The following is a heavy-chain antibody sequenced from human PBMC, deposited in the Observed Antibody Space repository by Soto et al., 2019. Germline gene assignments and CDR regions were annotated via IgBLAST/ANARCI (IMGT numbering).Heavy chain of an antibody. J-gene: IGHJ6*02. V-gene: IGHV1-2*04. CDR2: INPNSGGT. CDR1: GYTFTGYY. Sequence: ASVKVSCKASGYTFTGYYMHWVRQAPGQGLEWMGWINPNSGGTNYAQKFQGWVTMTRDTSISTAYMELSRLRSDDTAVYYCARHGRFGELLYTSPYYYGMDVWGQGTTVTVSS. CDR3: ARHGRFGELLYTSPYYYGMDV. D-gene: IGHD3-10*01.